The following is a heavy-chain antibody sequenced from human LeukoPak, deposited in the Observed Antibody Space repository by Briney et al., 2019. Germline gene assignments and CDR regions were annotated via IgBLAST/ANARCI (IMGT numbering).Heavy chain of an antibody. CDR1: GYTFTSYY. V-gene: IGHV1-46*01. CDR3: ARSSIAAAGRGAFDI. Sequence: ASVKVSCKASGYTFTSYYMHWVRQAPGQGLEWMGIINPSGGSTSYAQKFQGRVTMARDMSTSTVYMELSSLRSEDTAVYYCARSSIAAAGRGAFDIWGQGTMVTVSS. J-gene: IGHJ3*02. CDR2: INPSGGST. D-gene: IGHD6-13*01.